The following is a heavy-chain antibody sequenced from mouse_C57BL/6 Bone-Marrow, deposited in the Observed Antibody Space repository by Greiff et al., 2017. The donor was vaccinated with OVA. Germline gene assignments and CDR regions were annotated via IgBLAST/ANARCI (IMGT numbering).Heavy chain of an antibody. CDR3: ARYDDYDDYAMDY. CDR2: IYPGSGRT. J-gene: IGHJ4*01. V-gene: IGHV1-55*01. Sequence: QVQLQQPGAELVKPGASVKMSCKASGYTFTSYWITWVKQRPGQGLEWIGDIYPGSGRTNYNEKFKSKATLTVDTSSSTAYMQLSSLTSEDSAVYYCARYDDYDDYAMDYWGQGTSVTVSS. D-gene: IGHD2-4*01. CDR1: GYTFTSYW.